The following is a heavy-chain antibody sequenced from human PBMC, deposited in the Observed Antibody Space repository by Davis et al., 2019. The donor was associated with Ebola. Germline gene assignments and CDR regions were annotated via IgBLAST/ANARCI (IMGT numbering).Heavy chain of an antibody. V-gene: IGHV3-23*01. CDR1: GFTFSNYA. CDR3: AKGGVAYCTTATCYHAFDI. Sequence: GESLKISCAASGFTFSNYAMSWVRQAPGKGLEWVSAINGGGVNTYYADSVKGRFTISRYNSKNTLSLQINSLRADDTAVYYCAKGGVAYCTTATCYHAFDIWGQGTMVTVSS. D-gene: IGHD2-2*01. J-gene: IGHJ3*02. CDR2: INGGGVNT.